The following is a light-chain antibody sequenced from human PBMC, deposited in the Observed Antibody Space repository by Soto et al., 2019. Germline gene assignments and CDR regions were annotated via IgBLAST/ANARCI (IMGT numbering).Light chain of an antibody. CDR3: MQGTHWPPYT. Sequence: DVVMTQSPLSLPVNLGEPAAISCRSTQSLVHSDGDTYLSWFHQRPGQSPRRLIFRVSKRDFGVPPSFFGSGSGTDFTLEITSVEAEDVGVYYCMQGTHWPPYTFGQGTRLEIK. CDR2: RVS. V-gene: IGKV2-30*02. J-gene: IGKJ2*01. CDR1: QSLVHSDGDTY.